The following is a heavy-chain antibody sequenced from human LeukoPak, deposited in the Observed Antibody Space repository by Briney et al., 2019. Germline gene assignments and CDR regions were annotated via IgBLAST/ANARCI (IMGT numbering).Heavy chain of an antibody. CDR1: GGSISSYY. Sequence: PSETLSLTCTVSGGSISSYYWSWIRQPPGKGLEWIGYIYYSGSTNYNPSLKSRVTISVDTSKNQFSLKLSSVTAADTAVYYCARADLSQQLVYYFDYWGQGTLVTVSS. CDR3: ARADLSQQLVYYFDY. V-gene: IGHV4-59*01. D-gene: IGHD6-13*01. CDR2: IYYSGST. J-gene: IGHJ4*02.